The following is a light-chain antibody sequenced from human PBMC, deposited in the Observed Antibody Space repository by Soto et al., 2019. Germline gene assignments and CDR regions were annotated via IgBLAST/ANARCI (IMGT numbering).Light chain of an antibody. J-gene: IGKJ2*01. CDR2: KIS. Sequence: DIVMTQFPLSLAVTLGQSASISCRSSQSLVSSDGNAYLNWFHQRPGQSPRRLIYKISNRDSGVPDRFSGSESGSDFTLKIRRVEAEDVGVYYCMQGTHWPYTFGQGTKLEI. CDR3: MQGTHWPYT. V-gene: IGKV2-30*01. CDR1: QSLVSSDGNAY.